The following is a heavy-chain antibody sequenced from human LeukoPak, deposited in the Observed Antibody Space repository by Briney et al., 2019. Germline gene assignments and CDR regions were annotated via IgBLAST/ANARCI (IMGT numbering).Heavy chain of an antibody. D-gene: IGHD3-3*01. CDR3: ANGITIFGVVNY. J-gene: IGHJ4*02. CDR1: GYSLKNHA. V-gene: IGHV3-23*01. CDR2: ISGSGGST. Sequence: GGSLRLSCAVSGYSLKNHAMSWVRQAPGKGLEWVSAISGSGGSTYYADSVKGRFTISRDNSKNTLYLQMNSLRAEDTAVYYCANGITIFGVVNYWGQGTLVTVSS.